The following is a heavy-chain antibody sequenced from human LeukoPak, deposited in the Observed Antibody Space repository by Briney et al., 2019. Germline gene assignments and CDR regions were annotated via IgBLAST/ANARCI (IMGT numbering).Heavy chain of an antibody. Sequence: PEGSLRLSCAASGFTFSSYWMHWVRQVPGKGLVWVSRINSDGSGTSYPDSVKGRFTISRDNAKNTLYLQMNSLRAEDMAVYYCAREATGLDYWGQGILVTVSP. D-gene: IGHD1-26*01. J-gene: IGHJ4*02. CDR3: AREATGLDY. CDR2: INSDGSGT. V-gene: IGHV3-74*01. CDR1: GFTFSSYW.